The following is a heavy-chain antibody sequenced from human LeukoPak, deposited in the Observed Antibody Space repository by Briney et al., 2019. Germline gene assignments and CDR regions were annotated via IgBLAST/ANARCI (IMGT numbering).Heavy chain of an antibody. CDR3: AIDPGYSSSWYGFYFDY. V-gene: IGHV3-23*01. D-gene: IGHD6-13*01. J-gene: IGHJ4*02. Sequence: GGSLRLSCAASGITFSNYALSWVRQAPGKGLQWVSAISGRGGSTYYADSVKGRFTISRDNSKNTLYLQMNGLRAEDTAVYYCAIDPGYSSSWYGFYFDYWGQGTLVTVSS. CDR1: GITFSNYA. CDR2: ISGRGGST.